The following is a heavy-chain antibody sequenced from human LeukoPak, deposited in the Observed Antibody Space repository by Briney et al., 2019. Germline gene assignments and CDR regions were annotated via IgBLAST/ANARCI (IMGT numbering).Heavy chain of an antibody. CDR3: AREYPDPTYYDFWSGYYHSWFDP. V-gene: IGHV3-48*01. CDR2: ISSSTSTI. D-gene: IGHD3-3*01. J-gene: IGHJ5*02. Sequence: GGSLRLSCAASGFTFSTYSMNWVRQAPGKGLEWVSYISSSTSTIYYADSVKGRFTISRDNAKNSLYLQMNSLRAEDTAVYYCAREYPDPTYYDFWSGYYHSWFDPWGQGTLVTVSS. CDR1: GFTFSTYS.